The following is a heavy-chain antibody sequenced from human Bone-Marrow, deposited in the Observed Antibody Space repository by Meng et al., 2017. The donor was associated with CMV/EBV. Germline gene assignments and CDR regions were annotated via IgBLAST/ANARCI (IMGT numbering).Heavy chain of an antibody. V-gene: IGHV1-18*01. CDR3: ARDFDFWSGYPDYYGMVV. CDR1: GYTFTSYG. CDR2: ISAYNGNT. Sequence: ASVKGSCKASGYTFTSYGISWVRQAPGQGLEWMGWISAYNGNTNYAQKLQGRATMTTDTSTSTAYMELRSLRSDDTAVYYCARDFDFWSGYPDYYGMVVWGQGTTVTVSS. J-gene: IGHJ6*02. D-gene: IGHD3-3*01.